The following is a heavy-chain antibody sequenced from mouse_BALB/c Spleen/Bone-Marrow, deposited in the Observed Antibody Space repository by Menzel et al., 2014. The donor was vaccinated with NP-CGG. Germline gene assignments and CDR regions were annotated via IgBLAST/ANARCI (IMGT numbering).Heavy chain of an antibody. V-gene: IGHV5-6*01. CDR3: ARPYDFGAWFAY. D-gene: IGHD2-4*01. CDR1: GFTFSSYG. Sequence: EVHLVESGGDLVKPGGSLKLSCAASGFTFSSYGMSWVRQTPDKRLEWVATISSGGSYPYYPDSVKGRFTISRDNAKNTLYLQMSSLKSEDTAMYYCARPYDFGAWFAYWGQGTLVTVSA. CDR2: ISSGGSYP. J-gene: IGHJ3*01.